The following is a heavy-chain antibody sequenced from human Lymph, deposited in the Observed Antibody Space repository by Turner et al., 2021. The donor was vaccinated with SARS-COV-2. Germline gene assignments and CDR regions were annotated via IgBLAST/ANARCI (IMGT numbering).Heavy chain of an antibody. J-gene: IGHJ4*02. CDR2: ISGDGGGT. CDR1: AFTFEDYA. Sequence: EVQLVEPGGGVVQPGGSLILSCAASAFTFEDYAMHWVRQAPGKGLEWVSLISGDGGGTYYADSVKGRFTISRDNSKNSLSLQMNRLRAEDTALYYCAKDPGYCSGGSCYSRTYFDFWGQGTLVTVSA. D-gene: IGHD2-15*01. V-gene: IGHV3-43*02. CDR3: AKDPGYCSGGSCYSRTYFDF.